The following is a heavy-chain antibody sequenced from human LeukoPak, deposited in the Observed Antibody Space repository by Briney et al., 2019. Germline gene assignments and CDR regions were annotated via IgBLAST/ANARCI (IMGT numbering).Heavy chain of an antibody. CDR1: GGSISSYY. D-gene: IGHD6-19*01. Sequence: SETLSLTCTVSGGSISSYYWSWIRQPPGKGLEWIGYIYYSGSTNYNPSLKSRVTISVDTSKNQFSLKLSSVTAADTAVCYCARGYSSGWYVYWGQGTLVTVSS. J-gene: IGHJ4*02. V-gene: IGHV4-59*08. CDR2: IYYSGST. CDR3: ARGYSSGWYVY.